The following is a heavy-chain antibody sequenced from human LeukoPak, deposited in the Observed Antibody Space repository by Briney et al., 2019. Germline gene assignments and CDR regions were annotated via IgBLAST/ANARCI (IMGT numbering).Heavy chain of an antibody. Sequence: GGYLRLSCAASGFTFSSYSMNWVRQAPGKGLEWVSSITSSSSYIYYADSVRGRFTISRDNAKNSLYLQMNSLRAEDTAVYYCARDQWNDFWSGLPGADAFDIWGQGTMVTVSS. V-gene: IGHV3-21*01. CDR3: ARDQWNDFWSGLPGADAFDI. CDR2: ITSSSSYI. D-gene: IGHD3-3*01. J-gene: IGHJ3*02. CDR1: GFTFSSYS.